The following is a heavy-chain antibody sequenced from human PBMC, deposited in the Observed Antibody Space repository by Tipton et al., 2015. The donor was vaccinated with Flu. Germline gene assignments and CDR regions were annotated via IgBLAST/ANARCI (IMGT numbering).Heavy chain of an antibody. CDR1: GDSISSFY. Sequence: TLSLTCTVSGDSISSFYWSWIRQPAGKGLEWIGRIYASGSTNYNPSLKSRVTISVDTSKNQFSLRLSSVTAADTAVYYCAKTTSSGYDGSGRDFDYWGQGTLVTVSS. D-gene: IGHD3-10*01. CDR3: AKTTSSGYDGSGRDFDY. CDR2: IYASGST. V-gene: IGHV4-4*07. J-gene: IGHJ4*02.